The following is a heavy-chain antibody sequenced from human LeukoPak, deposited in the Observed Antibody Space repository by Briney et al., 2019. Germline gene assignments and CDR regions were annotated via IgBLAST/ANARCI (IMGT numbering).Heavy chain of an antibody. CDR3: VRSDGGNPLTN. V-gene: IGHV3-21*05. CDR2: IDGASTFI. Sequence: PGGSLRLSCAAFGFTFRSYNMIWVRQAPGKGLEWVSNIDGASTFIYYADSVKGRFTISRDNAKNSLYLQMNSLRAEDTAVYYCVRSDGGNPLTNWGQGTLATVSS. CDR1: GFTFRSYN. J-gene: IGHJ4*02. D-gene: IGHD4-23*01.